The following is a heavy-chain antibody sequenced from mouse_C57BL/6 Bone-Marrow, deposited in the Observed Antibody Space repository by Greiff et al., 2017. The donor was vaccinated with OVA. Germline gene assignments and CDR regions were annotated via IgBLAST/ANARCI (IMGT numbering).Heavy chain of an antibody. D-gene: IGHD2-3*01. V-gene: IGHV14-4*01. CDR3: TSYDGYYWFAY. Sequence: VQLQQSGAELVRPGASVKLSCTASGFNIKDDYMHWVKQRPEQGPEWIGWIDPENGDTEYASKFQGKATITADTSSNTAYLQLSSLTSEDTAVYYCTSYDGYYWFAYWGQGTLVTVSA. J-gene: IGHJ3*01. CDR2: IDPENGDT. CDR1: GFNIKDDY.